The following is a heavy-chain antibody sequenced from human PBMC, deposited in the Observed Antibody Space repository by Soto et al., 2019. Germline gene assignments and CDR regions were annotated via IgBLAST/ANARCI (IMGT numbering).Heavy chain of an antibody. CDR2: INHSGST. D-gene: IGHD4-17*01. V-gene: IGHV4-34*01. J-gene: IGHJ4*02. CDR1: GGSFSGYY. Sequence: QVQLQQWGAGLLKPSETLSLTCAVYGGSFSGYYWSWIRQPPGKGLEWIGEINHSGSTNYNPSLKSRVTISVDTSKNQFSLKLSSVTAADTAVYYCARDHIHGDYRPGWYFDYWGQGTLVTVSS. CDR3: ARDHIHGDYRPGWYFDY.